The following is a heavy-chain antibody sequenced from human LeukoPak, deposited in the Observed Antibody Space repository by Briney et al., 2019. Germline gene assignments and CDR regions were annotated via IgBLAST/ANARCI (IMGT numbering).Heavy chain of an antibody. CDR1: GFTFRDYV. D-gene: IGHD2-15*01. CDR3: ARRAFYTDDGGRDAFDV. V-gene: IGHV3-21*01. CDR2: ISSATNNV. Sequence: GGSLRLSCVASGFTFRDYVMNWVRQAPGKGLEWVSSISSATNNVYYADSVKGRFTISRDNARKSLYLQMNSLRVDDTAVYFCARRAFYTDDGGRDAFDVWGQGTLVTVSS. J-gene: IGHJ3*01.